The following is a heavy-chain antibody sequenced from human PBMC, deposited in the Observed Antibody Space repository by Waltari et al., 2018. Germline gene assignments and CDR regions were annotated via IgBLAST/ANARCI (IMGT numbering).Heavy chain of an antibody. CDR3: ARLPGIAAAGTGGWFDP. V-gene: IGHV4-38-2*01. CDR2: IYQSGST. D-gene: IGHD6-13*01. CDR1: GYSISSGYY. J-gene: IGHJ5*02. Sequence: QVQLQESGPGLVKPSEPLSLTCAVSGYSISSGYYWGWIRQPPGKGLGWIGSIYQSGSTYYNPSLKSRVTISVDTSKNQFSRKLSSVTAADTAVYYCARLPGIAAAGTGGWFDPWGQGTLVTVSS.